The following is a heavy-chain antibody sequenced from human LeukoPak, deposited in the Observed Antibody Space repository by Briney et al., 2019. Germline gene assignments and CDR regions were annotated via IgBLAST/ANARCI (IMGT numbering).Heavy chain of an antibody. CDR2: IYYSGST. CDR3: ASRHKVGATVY. V-gene: IGHV4-38-2*01. CDR1: GYSISSGYY. J-gene: IGHJ4*02. Sequence: SETLSLTCAVSGYSISSGYYWGWIRQPPGKGLEWIGSIYYSGSTYYNPSLKSRVTISVDTSKNQFSLKLSSVTAADTAVYYCASRHKVGATVYWGQGTLVTVSS. D-gene: IGHD1-26*01.